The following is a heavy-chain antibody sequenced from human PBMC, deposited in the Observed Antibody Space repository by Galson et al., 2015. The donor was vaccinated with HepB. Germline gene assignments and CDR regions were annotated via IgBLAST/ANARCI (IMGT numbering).Heavy chain of an antibody. CDR3: AREVGPAHYFDY. CDR2: IYSGGST. Sequence: SLRLSCAASGFTVSSNHMSWVRQAPGKGLEWVSVIYSGGSTYYADSVKGRFTISRDNSKNTLYLQMNSLRAEDTAVYYCAREVGPAHYFDYWGQGTLVTVSS. J-gene: IGHJ4*02. D-gene: IGHD1-26*01. V-gene: IGHV3-53*01. CDR1: GFTVSSNH.